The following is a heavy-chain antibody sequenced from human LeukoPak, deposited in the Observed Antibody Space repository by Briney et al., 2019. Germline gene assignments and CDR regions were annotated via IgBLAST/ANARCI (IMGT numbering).Heavy chain of an antibody. V-gene: IGHV3-30*18. D-gene: IGHD3-16*01. CDR1: GFTLSRYG. CDR2: ISYDGSNN. J-gene: IGHJ4*02. CDR3: AKDRYEYVWGSYSWFFDY. Sequence: GGSLRLSCAASGFTLSRYGMHWVRQAPGKGLEWVAVISYDGSNNYYADSVKGRFTISRDNSKNTLYLQLSGLRAEDTAVYYCAKDRYEYVWGSYSWFFDYWGQGTLVTVSS.